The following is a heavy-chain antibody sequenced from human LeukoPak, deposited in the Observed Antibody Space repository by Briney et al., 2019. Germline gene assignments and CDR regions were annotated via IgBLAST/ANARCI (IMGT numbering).Heavy chain of an antibody. CDR3: ARPSHHSGYAKWVAFDI. D-gene: IGHD5-12*01. V-gene: IGHV4-39*01. CDR2: ISYSGNT. J-gene: IGHJ3*02. CDR1: GGSISSSNYY. Sequence: SETLSLTCIVSGGSISSSNYYWGWIRQPPGKGLEWIGSISYSGNTYYKPSLKSRVTISVDTSKNQFSLKLGSVTAADTAVYYCARPSHHSGYAKWVAFDIWGQGTMVTVSS.